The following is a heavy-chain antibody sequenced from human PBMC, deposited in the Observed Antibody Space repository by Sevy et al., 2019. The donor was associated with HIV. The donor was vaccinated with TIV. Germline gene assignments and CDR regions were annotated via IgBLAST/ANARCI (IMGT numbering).Heavy chain of an antibody. CDR2: IYPGDRET. Sequence: GESLKISCKGSGYTFTNYWIGWVRQMPGKGLEWMGIIYPGDRETRYSPSFQGQVTISADKSISTAYLQWSSLKASDTAMYYCARYPIVVVPAAEYYFDYWGQGTLVTVSS. CDR3: ARYPIVVVPAAEYYFDY. D-gene: IGHD2-2*01. V-gene: IGHV5-51*01. CDR1: GYTFTNYW. J-gene: IGHJ4*02.